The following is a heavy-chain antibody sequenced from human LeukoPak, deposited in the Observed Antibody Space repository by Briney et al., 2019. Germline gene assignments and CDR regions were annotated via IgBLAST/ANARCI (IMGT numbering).Heavy chain of an antibody. CDR3: ARAQFYCSGGICYSEFDY. CDR1: GGTFSSYA. V-gene: IGHV1-69*04. CDR2: IIPILGIA. D-gene: IGHD2-15*01. J-gene: IGHJ4*02. Sequence: SVKVSCKASGGTFSSYAISWVRQAPGQGLEWMGRIIPILGIANYAQKFQGRVTITADKSTSTAYMELSSLRSEDTAVYYCARAQFYCSGGICYSEFDYWGQGTLVTVSS.